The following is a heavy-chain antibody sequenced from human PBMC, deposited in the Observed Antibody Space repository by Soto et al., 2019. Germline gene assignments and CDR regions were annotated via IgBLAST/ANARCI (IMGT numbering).Heavy chain of an antibody. J-gene: IGHJ4*02. Sequence: EVQLLESGGGLLQPGGSLRLSCTASGFTFSNYAMSWVRQAPGKGLEWVSTFSSGGGGTYYADSVKGRFTISRDNSKNTLSLQMNSLRAEDTAVYYCMKANRYCSGANCFTFDYWGLGTLVTVSS. CDR3: MKANRYCSGANCFTFDY. CDR1: GFTFSNYA. CDR2: FSSGGGGT. V-gene: IGHV3-23*01. D-gene: IGHD2-15*01.